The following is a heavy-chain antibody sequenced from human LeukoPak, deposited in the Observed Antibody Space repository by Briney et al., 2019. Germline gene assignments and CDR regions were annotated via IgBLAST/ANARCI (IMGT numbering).Heavy chain of an antibody. CDR1: GGSFSGYY. Sequence: PSETLPLTCAVYGGSFSGYYWSWIRQPPGKGLEWIGEINHSRRTHYNPSLKSRVTISVDTSKNQFSLKLSSVTAADTAVYYCARGGSQFGELRFRRRNWFDPWGQGTLVTVSS. CDR3: ARGGSQFGELRFRRRNWFDP. V-gene: IGHV4-34*01. CDR2: INHSRRT. D-gene: IGHD3-10*01. J-gene: IGHJ5*02.